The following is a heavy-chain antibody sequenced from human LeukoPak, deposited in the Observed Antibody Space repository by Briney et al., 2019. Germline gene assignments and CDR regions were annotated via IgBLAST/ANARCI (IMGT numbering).Heavy chain of an antibody. CDR2: INPSGGST. J-gene: IGHJ4*02. CDR1: GYTFTSYY. CDR3: ARALGYCSSTSCFPTDY. V-gene: IGHV1-46*01. Sequence: ASVKVSCKASGYTFTSYYMHWVRQAPGQGLEWMGVINPSGGSTSYAQKLQGRVTMTTDTSTSTAYMELRSLRSDDTAVYYCARALGYCSSTSCFPTDYWGQGTLVTVSS. D-gene: IGHD2-2*01.